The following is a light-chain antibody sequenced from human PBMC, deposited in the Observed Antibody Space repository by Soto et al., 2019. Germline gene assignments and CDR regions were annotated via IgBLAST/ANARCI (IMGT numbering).Light chain of an antibody. J-gene: IGLJ2*01. CDR2: EVS. CDR1: SSDVGAYNY. Sequence: QSALTQPASVSGSPGQSITISCTGTSSDVGAYNYVSWYQQHPGKAPKLLIYEVSNRPSGVSNRFSGSKSGYTASLTISGLQAEDEADYYCSSYTTSSTLVFGGGTKLTVL. V-gene: IGLV2-14*01. CDR3: SSYTTSSTLV.